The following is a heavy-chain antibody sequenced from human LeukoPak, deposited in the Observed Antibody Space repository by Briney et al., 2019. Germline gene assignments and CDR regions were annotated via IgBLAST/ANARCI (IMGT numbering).Heavy chain of an antibody. CDR2: IYGDGST. CDR1: GFPVSSNC. V-gene: IGHV3-53*01. D-gene: IGHD3-10*01. J-gene: IGHJ6*02. CDR3: ARERIYYGSGRDLTDARLYYYYGMDV. Sequence: PGGSLRLSCAASGFPVSSNCMTWVRQAPGKGLEWVSLIYGDGSTYYADSVKGRFTISRDNSKNTLYLQMNSLRADDTAVYYCARERIYYGSGRDLTDARLYYYYGMDVWGQGTLVTVSS.